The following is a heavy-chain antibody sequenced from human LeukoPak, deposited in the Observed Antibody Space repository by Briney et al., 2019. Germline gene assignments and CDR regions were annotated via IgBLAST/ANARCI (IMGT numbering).Heavy chain of an antibody. D-gene: IGHD3-9*01. CDR2: IKPNTGDI. CDR1: GYRFSGRY. CDR3: ARGVGGNARWRNFDWSKKIPMRDYFDY. J-gene: IGHJ4*02. Sequence: ASVKVSCRTSGYRFSGRYIYWMRQTPGQGFEWVGWIKPNTGDIHYAQKFQGRVTLTRDTSINTAYMELSGLTSDDTAVYYCARGVGGNARWRNFDWSKKIPMRDYFDYWGQGTLVTVSS. V-gene: IGHV1-2*02.